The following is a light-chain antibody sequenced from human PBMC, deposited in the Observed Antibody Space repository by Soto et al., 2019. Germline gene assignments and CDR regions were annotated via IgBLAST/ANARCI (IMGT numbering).Light chain of an antibody. CDR1: QSIGNW. CDR2: AAS. J-gene: IGKJ1*01. Sequence: DIQMTQSPSTLSASVGDRVTITCRASQSIGNWLTWYQQKPGKAPKLLIYAASTLQSGVPSRFSGSGSGTDFTLTISCLQSEDFATYYCQQYYSYPRTFGQGTKVDIK. V-gene: IGKV1-5*01. CDR3: QQYYSYPRT.